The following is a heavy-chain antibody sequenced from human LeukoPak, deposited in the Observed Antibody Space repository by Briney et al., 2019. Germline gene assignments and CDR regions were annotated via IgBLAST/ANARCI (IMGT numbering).Heavy chain of an antibody. Sequence: GGSLRLSCAASGFTFSNYGMHWVRQAPGKGLEWVAFIWYDASNKYYADSVKGRFTISRDNSKNTVYLQMNSLRAEDTAVYNCARGAGSSSSWFDPGGQGTLVTVSS. J-gene: IGHJ5*02. V-gene: IGHV3-30*02. CDR3: ARGAGSSSSWFDP. D-gene: IGHD6-13*01. CDR2: IWYDASNK. CDR1: GFTFSNYG.